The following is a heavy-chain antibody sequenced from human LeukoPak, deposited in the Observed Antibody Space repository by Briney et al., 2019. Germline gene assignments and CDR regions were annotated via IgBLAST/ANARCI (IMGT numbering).Heavy chain of an antibody. CDR1: GGSIRGYY. V-gene: IGHV4-4*07. CDR2: IHSSGST. CDR3: ARGGPSIDY. Sequence: SETLSLTCSVSGGSIRGYYWSWMRQPAGKGLEWIGRIHSSGSTNYNPSLKSRLTMSVDRSKNQFSLKVTSVSAADTAVYYCARGGPSIDYWGQGTLVTVSS. J-gene: IGHJ4*02.